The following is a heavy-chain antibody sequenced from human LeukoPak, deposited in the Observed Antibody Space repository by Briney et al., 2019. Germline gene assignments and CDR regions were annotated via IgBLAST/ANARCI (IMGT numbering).Heavy chain of an antibody. CDR1: GGSITSHH. V-gene: IGHV4-59*11. J-gene: IGHJ4*02. Sequence: SETLSLTCTVSGGSITSHHWNRIRQTPGKGLEWIGYIYYSGTTNYNPSLKSRVTISVDTSKNQFSLILSSVTAADTGVYYCASDSSGYQFFDHWGQGTLVTVSS. CDR3: ASDSSGYQFFDH. D-gene: IGHD3-22*01. CDR2: IYYSGTT.